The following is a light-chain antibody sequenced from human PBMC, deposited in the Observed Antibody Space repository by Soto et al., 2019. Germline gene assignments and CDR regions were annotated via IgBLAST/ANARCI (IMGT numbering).Light chain of an antibody. CDR3: QQDGSPPLT. Sequence: DIVLTQSPGTLSLSPGDRATLSCRASQNINSNYLAWYQQKPGQSPRLLIYGASSRATGIPDRFSGSRSGTDSTLTSSILEHEDSAEYSWQQDGSPPLTFGGGTKVDIK. V-gene: IGKV3-20*01. CDR2: GAS. J-gene: IGKJ4*01. CDR1: QNINSNY.